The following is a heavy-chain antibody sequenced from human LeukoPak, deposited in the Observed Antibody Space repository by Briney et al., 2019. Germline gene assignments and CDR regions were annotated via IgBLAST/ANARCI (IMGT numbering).Heavy chain of an antibody. CDR3: ARLDYYGSGFTFDY. V-gene: IGHV4-30-4*01. Sequence: PSETLSLTCTVSGGSISSGDYYWSWIRQPPGKGLEWIGYIYYSGSTYYNPSLKSRVTISVDTSKNQFSLKLSSVTAADTAVYYCARLDYYGSGFTFDYWGQGTLVTVSS. CDR2: IYYSGST. D-gene: IGHD3-10*01. CDR1: GGSISSGDYY. J-gene: IGHJ4*02.